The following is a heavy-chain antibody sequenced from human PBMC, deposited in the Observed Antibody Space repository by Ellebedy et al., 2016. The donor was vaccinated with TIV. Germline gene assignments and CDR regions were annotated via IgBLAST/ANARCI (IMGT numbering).Heavy chain of an antibody. CDR1: GYTFTGHG. Sequence: AASVKVSCKASGYTFTGHGISWVRQAPGQGLEWMGWISACTGNTNYAQKVQGRVTMTTDTSTSTVYMELRSLRSDDTAVYFCARDHPQGTVIVTGIWSGMDVWGQGTTVTVSS. V-gene: IGHV1-18*04. CDR2: ISACTGNT. CDR3: ARDHPQGTVIVTGIWSGMDV. J-gene: IGHJ6*02. D-gene: IGHD3-22*01.